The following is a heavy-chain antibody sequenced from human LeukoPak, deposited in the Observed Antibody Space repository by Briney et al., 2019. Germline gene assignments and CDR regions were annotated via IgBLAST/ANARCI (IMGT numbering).Heavy chain of an antibody. D-gene: IGHD3-10*01. CDR3: ARSINYYGSGSYNWFDP. CDR2: VYTSGST. CDR1: GGSISSGTYY. J-gene: IGHJ5*02. Sequence: SETLSLTCTVSGGSISSGTYYWNWIRQPAGKGLEWIGRVYTSGSTNYNPSLKSRVTISVDTSKNQFSLKLSSVTAADTAVYYCARSINYYGSGSYNWFDPWGQGTLVTVSS. V-gene: IGHV4-61*02.